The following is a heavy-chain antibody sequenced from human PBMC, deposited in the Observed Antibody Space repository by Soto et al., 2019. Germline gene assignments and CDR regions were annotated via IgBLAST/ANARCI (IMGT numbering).Heavy chain of an antibody. CDR3: ARDGGSGWYDAFDI. D-gene: IGHD6-19*01. CDR1: GYTFTNYG. CDR2: ISTDNGNT. Sequence: QVQLVQSGTEVKKPGASVKVSCQASGYTFTNYGISWVRQAPGQGLEWMGWISTDNGNTNSARKLQGRVTMTTDTSTSTAYMELRSLRSDDTAMYYCARDGGSGWYDAFDIWGQGTMVTVSS. J-gene: IGHJ3*02. V-gene: IGHV1-18*01.